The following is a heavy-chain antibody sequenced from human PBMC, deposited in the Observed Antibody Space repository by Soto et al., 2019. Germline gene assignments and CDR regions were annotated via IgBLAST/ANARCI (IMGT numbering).Heavy chain of an antibody. CDR3: ARVALGGFGELFLDY. J-gene: IGHJ4*02. D-gene: IGHD3-10*01. CDR2: INPNRGGT. V-gene: IGHV1-2*02. CDR1: GYTFTGYY. Sequence: QVQLVQSGAEVKKPGASVKVSCKASGYTFTGYYMHWVRQAPGPGLEWMGWINPNRGGTNYAPKFQGRVTMTRDTSISTAYMELSRLRSDDTAVYYCARVALGGFGELFLDYWGQGTLVTVSS.